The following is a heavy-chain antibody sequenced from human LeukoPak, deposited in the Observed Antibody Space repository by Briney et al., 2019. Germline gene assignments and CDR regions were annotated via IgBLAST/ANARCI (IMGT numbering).Heavy chain of an antibody. CDR2: IYYSGTT. J-gene: IGHJ4*02. Sequence: SETLSLTCTVSGGSISNSYYYWDWTRQPPGEALEWIGSIYYSGTTYYKPSLKSRVTISVDTSKNQFSLKLSSVTAADTAVYYCARALTTVTPWDYWGQGTLVTVSS. D-gene: IGHD4-17*01. V-gene: IGHV4-39*01. CDR3: ARALTTVTPWDY. CDR1: GGSISNSYYY.